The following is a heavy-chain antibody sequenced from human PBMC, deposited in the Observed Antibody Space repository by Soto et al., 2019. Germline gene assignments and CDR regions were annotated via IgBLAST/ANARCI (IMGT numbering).Heavy chain of an antibody. CDR3: APDKAAAGPNWFDP. V-gene: IGHV3-48*01. CDR1: VFTFSSYS. D-gene: IGHD6-13*01. J-gene: IGHJ5*02. CDR2: ISSSSSTI. Sequence: PGGSLTLSCAASVFTFSSYSMNWVRQAPGKGLEWVSYISSSSSTIYYVDSVKGRFTISRDNAKNSLYLQMNSLRAEDTAVYYCAPDKAAAGPNWFDPWGQGTLVTVS.